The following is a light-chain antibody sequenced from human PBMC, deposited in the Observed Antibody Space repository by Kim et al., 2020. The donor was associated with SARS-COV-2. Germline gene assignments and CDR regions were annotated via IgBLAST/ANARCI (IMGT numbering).Light chain of an antibody. CDR3: QQYNSYPPT. CDR1: QSISNY. J-gene: IGKJ1*01. Sequence: VSVGDRVTITWRASQSISNYLVLFQQKPEEAPKSLIYAASSLRSGVPSKFSGRGSGTDFTLTISSLQTEDIATYFCQQYNSYPPTFGQGTKVEIK. CDR2: AAS. V-gene: IGKV1-16*02.